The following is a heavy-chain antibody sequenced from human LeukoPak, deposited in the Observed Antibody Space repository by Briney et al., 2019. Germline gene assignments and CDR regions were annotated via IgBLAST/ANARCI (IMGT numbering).Heavy chain of an antibody. J-gene: IGHJ4*02. CDR3: GVTPEGSSFDY. CDR1: GFTFRSYE. V-gene: IGHV3-48*03. Sequence: VGSLRLSCAASGFTFRSYEMNWVRQAPRKELECVSYTSSTGNTMYYADSVKGRFTISRDNSKNTLNLQRNSLRAEDTAVYYCGVTPEGSSFDYWGQGALVTVSS. D-gene: IGHD4-23*01. CDR2: TSSTGNTM.